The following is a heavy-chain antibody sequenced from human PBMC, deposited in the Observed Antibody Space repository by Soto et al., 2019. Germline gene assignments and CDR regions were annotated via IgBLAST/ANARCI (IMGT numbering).Heavy chain of an antibody. CDR3: AVGILTGPDAFDI. Sequence: ASVKVSCKASGYTFTSYAMHWVRQAPGQRLEWMGWINPNSGGTNYAQKFQGWVTMTRDTSISTAYMELSRLRSDDTAVYYCAVGILTGPDAFDIWGQGTMVTVSS. CDR1: GYTFTSYA. CDR2: INPNSGGT. J-gene: IGHJ3*02. V-gene: IGHV1-2*04. D-gene: IGHD3-9*01.